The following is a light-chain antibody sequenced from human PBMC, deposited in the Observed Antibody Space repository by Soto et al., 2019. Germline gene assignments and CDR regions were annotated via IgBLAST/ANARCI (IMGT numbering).Light chain of an antibody. Sequence: QCVLTQPRGVARSPGQSVTISGTGTSSDVDGYNYVSSYQQHPDKGPKLILYDVSKRPSGVPDRFSGSKPGKTACLNISVLQAENEADYFPCWYGGGPYVFGTGTKVTVL. V-gene: IGLV2-11*01. CDR3: CWYGGGPYV. CDR1: SSDVDGYNY. CDR2: DVS. J-gene: IGLJ1*01.